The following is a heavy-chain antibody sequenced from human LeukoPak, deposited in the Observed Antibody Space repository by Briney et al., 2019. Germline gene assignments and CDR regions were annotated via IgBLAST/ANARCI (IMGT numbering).Heavy chain of an antibody. CDR2: IYHSAST. J-gene: IGHJ4*02. CDR1: GDSISSGGYS. Sequence: SETLSLTCAVSGDSISSGGYSWSWIRQPPGKGLEWLGYIYHSASTYYDPSLKSRVTISVYRSKNQFSLKLSSVTAADTAVYCCASGWFGEFFYWGQGTLVTVSS. CDR3: ASGWFGEFFY. D-gene: IGHD3-10*01. V-gene: IGHV4-30-2*01.